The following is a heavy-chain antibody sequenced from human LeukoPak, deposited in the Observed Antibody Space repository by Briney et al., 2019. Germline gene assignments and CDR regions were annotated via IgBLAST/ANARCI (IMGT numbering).Heavy chain of an antibody. CDR3: AKRLAITGTSHFDY. V-gene: IGHV3-23*01. CDR1: GFTFSNYG. CDR2: ISGTGGTT. J-gene: IGHJ4*02. Sequence: GGSLRLSCAASGFTFSNYGMNWVRQAPGKGLEWVSRISGTGGTTFYADSVKGRFTISTDNSENTLYLQMHSLTAEATAVYSCAKRLAITGTSHFDYWGQGTLVTVSS. D-gene: IGHD1-1*01.